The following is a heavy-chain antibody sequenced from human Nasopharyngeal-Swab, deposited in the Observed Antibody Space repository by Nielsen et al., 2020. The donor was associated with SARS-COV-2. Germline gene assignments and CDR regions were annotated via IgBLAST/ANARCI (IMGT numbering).Heavy chain of an antibody. V-gene: IGHV3-23*01. CDR3: AKDGGNSPYYYYGMDV. CDR2: ISGSGGST. D-gene: IGHD4-23*01. CDR1: GFTFSSYA. Sequence: GGSLRLSCAASGFTFSSYAMSWVRQAPGKGLEWVSAISGSGGSTYYADSVKGRSTISRDNSKNTLYLQMNSLRAEDTAVYYCAKDGGNSPYYYYGMDVWGQGTTVTVSS. J-gene: IGHJ6*02.